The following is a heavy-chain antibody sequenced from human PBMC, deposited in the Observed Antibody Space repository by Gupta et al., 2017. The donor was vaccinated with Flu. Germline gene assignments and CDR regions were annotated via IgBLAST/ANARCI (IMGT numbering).Heavy chain of an antibody. CDR3: ARGWAAAYYYYYYYMDV. CDR1: GGTFSSYA. J-gene: IGHJ6*03. Sequence: QVQLVQSGAEVKKPGSSVKVSCKASGGTFSSYAISWVRQAPGQGLEWMGGIIPIFGTANYAQKFQGRVTITADESTSTAYMELSSLRSEDTAVYYCARGWAAAYYYYYYYMDVWGKGTTVTVSS. D-gene: IGHD6-13*01. V-gene: IGHV1-69*01. CDR2: IIPIFGTA.